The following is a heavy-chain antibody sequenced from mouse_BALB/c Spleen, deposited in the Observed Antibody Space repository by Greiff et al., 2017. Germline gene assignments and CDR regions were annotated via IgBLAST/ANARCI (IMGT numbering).Heavy chain of an antibody. V-gene: IGHV1S22*01. Sequence: LQQPGSELVRPGASVKLSCKASGYTFTSYWMHWVKQRHGQGLEWIGNIYPGSGSTNYDEKFKSKGTLTVDTSSSTAYMHLSSLTSEDSAVYYCTRTLSTSYDDDAYYFDYWGQGTTLTVSS. J-gene: IGHJ2*01. CDR2: IYPGSGST. CDR1: GYTFTSYW. D-gene: IGHD2-14*01. CDR3: TRTLSTSYDDDAYYFDY.